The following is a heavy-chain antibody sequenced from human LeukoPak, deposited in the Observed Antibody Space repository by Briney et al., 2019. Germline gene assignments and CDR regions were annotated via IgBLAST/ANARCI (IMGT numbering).Heavy chain of an antibody. Sequence: GGSLRLSCAASGFTFSSYAMHWVRQAPGKGLEWVAVILYDGSNKYYADSVKGRFTISRDNSKNTLYLQMNSLRDEDTAVYYCARPVGYCSSTSCPRGTYYYYGMDVWGQGTTVTVSS. D-gene: IGHD2-2*01. V-gene: IGHV3-30-3*01. J-gene: IGHJ6*02. CDR2: ILYDGSNK. CDR1: GFTFSSYA. CDR3: ARPVGYCSSTSCPRGTYYYYGMDV.